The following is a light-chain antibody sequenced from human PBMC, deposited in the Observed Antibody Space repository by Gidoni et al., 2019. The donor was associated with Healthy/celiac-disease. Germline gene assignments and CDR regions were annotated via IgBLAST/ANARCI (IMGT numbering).Light chain of an antibody. Sequence: ELVLTQSPGTLSLSPGERATLPCRASQSVSSSYLAWYQQKPGQAPRLLNYGASSRATGIPDRFSGSGSGTDFTLTISRLEPEDFAVYYCQQYGSSLLTFGGGTKVEIK. V-gene: IGKV3-20*01. CDR3: QQYGSSLLT. CDR2: GAS. J-gene: IGKJ4*01. CDR1: QSVSSSY.